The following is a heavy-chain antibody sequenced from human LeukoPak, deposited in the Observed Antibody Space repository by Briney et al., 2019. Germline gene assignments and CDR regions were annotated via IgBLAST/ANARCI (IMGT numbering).Heavy chain of an antibody. CDR2: INPSGGST. J-gene: IGHJ4*02. CDR3: ARDEPEAARPGYYFDY. D-gene: IGHD6-6*01. CDR1: GYTFTSYY. Sequence: ASVKVSCKASGYTFTSYYMHWVRQAPGQGLEWMGIINPSGGSTSYAQKFQGRVTMTRDMSTSTVYMELSSLRSEDTAVYYGARDEPEAARPGYYFDYWGQGTLVTVSS. V-gene: IGHV1-46*01.